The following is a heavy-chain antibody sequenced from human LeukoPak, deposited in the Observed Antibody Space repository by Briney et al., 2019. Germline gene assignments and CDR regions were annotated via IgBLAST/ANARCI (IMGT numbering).Heavy chain of an antibody. CDR2: IYTSGST. J-gene: IGHJ6*03. D-gene: IGHD3-22*01. CDR3: ARDWEVVVIPNYYYYYMDV. Sequence: SETLSLTCTVSGGSISSGSYYWSWLRQPAGTGLEWVGRIYTSGSTNYNPSLKRRVTISVDTSKNQFSLKLSSVTAADTAVYYCARDWEVVVIPNYYYYYMDVWGKGTTVTVSS. CDR1: GGSISSGSYY. V-gene: IGHV4-61*02.